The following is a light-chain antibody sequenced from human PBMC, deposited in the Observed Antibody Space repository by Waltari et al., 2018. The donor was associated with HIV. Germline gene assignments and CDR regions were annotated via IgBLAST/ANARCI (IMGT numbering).Light chain of an antibody. J-gene: IGLJ3*02. CDR2: DVT. Sequence: QSALTQPRSVSGSPGQSVTISCTGTSSDVGGYHYVSWYQQHPGKAPKLMIYDVTKRPSGVTDRFSGSKSGNTASLTISGLQAEDEADYFCCSYAGGYTLVFGGGTKLTVL. CDR1: SSDVGGYHY. CDR3: CSYAGGYTLV. V-gene: IGLV2-11*01.